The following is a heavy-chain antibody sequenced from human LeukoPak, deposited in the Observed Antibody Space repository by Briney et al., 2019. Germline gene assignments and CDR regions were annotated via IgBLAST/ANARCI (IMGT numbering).Heavy chain of an antibody. V-gene: IGHV1-18*01. CDR1: GYTFTSYG. J-gene: IGHJ5*02. CDR2: ISAYNGNT. CDR3: ARKWIVGATFGFDP. D-gene: IGHD1-26*01. Sequence: GASVKVSCKASGYTFTSYGISWVRQAPGQGLEWMGWISAYNGNTNYAQKLQGRVTMTTDTSTSTAYMKLRSLRSDDTAVYYCARKWIVGATFGFDPWGQGTLVTVSS.